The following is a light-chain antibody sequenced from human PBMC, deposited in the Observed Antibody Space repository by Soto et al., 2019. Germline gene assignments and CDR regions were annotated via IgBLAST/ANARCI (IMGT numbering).Light chain of an antibody. Sequence: QSVLTRPASVSGSPVQAITISCTGTSSDVGGYNYVSWYQQHPGKAPKLMIYDVSNRPSGVSNRFSGSKSGNTASLTISGLQAEDEADYYCSSYTSSSTPYVFGTGTKVTVL. CDR3: SSYTSSSTPYV. V-gene: IGLV2-14*01. CDR2: DVS. J-gene: IGLJ1*01. CDR1: SSDVGGYNY.